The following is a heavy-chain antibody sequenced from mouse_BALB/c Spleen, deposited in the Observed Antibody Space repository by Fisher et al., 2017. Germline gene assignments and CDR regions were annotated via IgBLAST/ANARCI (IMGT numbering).Heavy chain of an antibody. CDR3: AKDYYGYDSYAMDY. J-gene: IGHJ4*01. D-gene: IGHD2-2*01. V-gene: IGHV1-26*01. Sequence: KFKGKATLTVDNSSSTAYMELRSLTSEDSEVYYCAKDYYGYDSYAMDYWGQGTSVTVSS.